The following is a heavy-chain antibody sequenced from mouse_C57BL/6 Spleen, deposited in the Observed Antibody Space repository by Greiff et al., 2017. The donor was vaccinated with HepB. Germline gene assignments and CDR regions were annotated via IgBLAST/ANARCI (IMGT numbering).Heavy chain of an antibody. D-gene: IGHD1-1*01. CDR2: IDPSDSET. CDR1: GYTFTSYW. Sequence: VQLQQPGAELVRPGSSVKLSCKASGYTFTSYWMHWVKQRPIQGLEWIGNIDPSDSETHYNQKFKDKATLTVDKSSSTAYMQLSSLTSEDSAVYYCARTIYYYGSSYRYFDVWGTGTTVTVSS. CDR3: ARTIYYYGSSYRYFDV. J-gene: IGHJ1*03. V-gene: IGHV1-52*01.